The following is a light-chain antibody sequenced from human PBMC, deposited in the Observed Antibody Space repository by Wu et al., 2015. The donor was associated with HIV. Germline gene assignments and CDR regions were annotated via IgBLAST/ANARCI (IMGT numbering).Light chain of an antibody. CDR3: QQTYSIPWT. CDR2: AAS. J-gene: IGKJ1*01. Sequence: DIQMTQSPSSLSASVGDRVTITCRSSQSISSYLNWYQQKPGKAPKVLIYAASSLQSGVPSKFSGRGSGTDFTLTISSLQPEDFATYYCQQTYSIPWTFGPGTKVEFK. V-gene: IGKV1-39*01. CDR1: QSISSY.